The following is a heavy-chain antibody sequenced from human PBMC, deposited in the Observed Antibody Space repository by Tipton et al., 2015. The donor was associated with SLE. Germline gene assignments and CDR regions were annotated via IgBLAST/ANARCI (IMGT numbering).Heavy chain of an antibody. D-gene: IGHD2-2*01. CDR1: GGSISGYY. V-gene: IGHV4-59*01. J-gene: IGHJ3*01. CDR3: ARMGLCTTTTCNEGAFDV. Sequence: TLSLTCAVSGGSISGYYWSWIRQPPGKELEWIGYIHYSGTTDYNPSLKSRVTMSVDTSKSQFSLKLTFVSAADTAIYYCARMGLCTTTTCNEGAFDVWGQGSMVTVSS. CDR2: IHYSGTT.